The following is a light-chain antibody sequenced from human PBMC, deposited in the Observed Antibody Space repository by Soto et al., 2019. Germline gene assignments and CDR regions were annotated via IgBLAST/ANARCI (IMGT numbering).Light chain of an antibody. Sequence: EIGMTQSPATLSVSPGERVTLSCRASQNITSNLAWYQQKPGQPPRLLVYGASTRATGFPARFSGSGSGTEFTLTISSLQSEDVAVYYCQQYNNWPDTFGQGTKLDTK. CDR3: QQYNNWPDT. V-gene: IGKV3-15*01. CDR2: GAS. J-gene: IGKJ2*01. CDR1: QNITSN.